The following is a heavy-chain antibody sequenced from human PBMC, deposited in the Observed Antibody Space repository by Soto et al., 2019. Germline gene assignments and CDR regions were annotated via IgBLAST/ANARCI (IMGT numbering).Heavy chain of an antibody. J-gene: IGHJ4*02. CDR3: TTGLAWYFDY. V-gene: IGHV3-15*07. CDR2: TKSNSDGGTT. Sequence: EVQLVESGGGLLKAGGSLRLSCAASGFTFTKAYMHWVRQAPGKGLEWVDRTKSNSDGGTTDFAASVKGRFTISRDDSENTVYLQMNSLKTEDTAVYYCTTGLAWYFDYWGQGTLVTVSS. CDR1: GFTFTKAY.